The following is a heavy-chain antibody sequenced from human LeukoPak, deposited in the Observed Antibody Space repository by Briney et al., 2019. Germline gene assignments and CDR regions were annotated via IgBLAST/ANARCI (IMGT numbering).Heavy chain of an antibody. J-gene: IGHJ4*02. D-gene: IGHD3-10*01. CDR3: ARDIPYLRGCPDY. CDR2: ISGSGGST. CDR1: GFTFSSYA. Sequence: PGGSLRLSCAASGFTFSSYAMSWVRQAPGKGLEWVSAISGSGGSTYYADSVKGRFTISRDNAKNSLFLQMNSLRDEDTAVYYCARDIPYLRGCPDYWGQGTLVTVSS. V-gene: IGHV3-23*01.